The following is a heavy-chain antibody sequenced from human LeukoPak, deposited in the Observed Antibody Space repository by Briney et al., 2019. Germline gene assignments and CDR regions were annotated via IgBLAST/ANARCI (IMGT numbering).Heavy chain of an antibody. J-gene: IGHJ6*04. CDR1: RFTFNTYT. D-gene: IGHD3-10*02. CDR3: AELGITMIGGV. V-gene: IGHV3-48*04. CDR2: ISSSGSTI. Sequence: GGSLRLSCAASRFTFNTYTMNWVRQAPGKGLEWVSYISSSGSTIYYADSVKGRFTISRDNAKNSLYLQMNSLRAEDTAVYYCAELGITMIGGVWGKGTTVTISS.